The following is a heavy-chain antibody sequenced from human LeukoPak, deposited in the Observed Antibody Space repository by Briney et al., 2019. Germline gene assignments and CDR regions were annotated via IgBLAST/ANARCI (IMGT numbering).Heavy chain of an antibody. CDR3: ASIVGGNSYFDS. J-gene: IGHJ4*02. Sequence: NPSETLSLTCTVSSGSISSYYWSWIRQPPGKGLEWIAYIYHSGTTNYNPSLKSRVTISVDTSKNQFSLKVGSVTAADTAVYYCASIVGGNSYFDSWGQGTLVTVSS. V-gene: IGHV4-59*01. D-gene: IGHD4-23*01. CDR1: SGSISSYY. CDR2: IYHSGTT.